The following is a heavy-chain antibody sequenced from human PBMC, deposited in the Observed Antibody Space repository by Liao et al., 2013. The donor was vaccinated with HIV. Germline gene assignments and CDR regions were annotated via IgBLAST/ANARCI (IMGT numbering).Heavy chain of an antibody. J-gene: IGHJ4*02. CDR2: SITVGAP. D-gene: IGHD2-21*01. CDR3: ARVNLFYSFFDY. Sequence: QVQLQESGPGLVKPSETLSLTCTVSGGSISSYYWSWIRHAPEGRDWSGLGISITVGAPTTNPSLKSRVTISVDTSKNQFSLKLSSVTAADTAVYYCARVNLFYSFFDYWGQGTLVTVSS. CDR1: GGSISSYY. V-gene: IGHV4-59*01.